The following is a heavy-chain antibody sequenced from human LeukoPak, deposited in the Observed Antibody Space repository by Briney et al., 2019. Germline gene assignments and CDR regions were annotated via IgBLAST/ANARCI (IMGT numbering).Heavy chain of an antibody. D-gene: IGHD6-13*01. V-gene: IGHV3-30*18. J-gene: IGHJ4*02. CDR2: ISYDGSNK. CDR3: AKDMRIAAAGFDY. Sequence: GRSLRLSCAASGFTFSSYGMHWVRQAPGKGLEWVAVISYDGSNKYYADSVKGRFTISRDNSKNTLYLQMNSLRAEDTAVYYCAKDMRIAAAGFDYWDQGTLVTVSS. CDR1: GFTFSSYG.